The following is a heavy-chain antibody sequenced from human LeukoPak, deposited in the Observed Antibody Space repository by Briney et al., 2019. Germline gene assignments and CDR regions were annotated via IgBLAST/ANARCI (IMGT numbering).Heavy chain of an antibody. J-gene: IGHJ3*02. V-gene: IGHV3-48*04. D-gene: IGHD6-13*01. CDR3: ARDSSSWTKNDAFDI. CDR2: ISSSSSTI. Sequence: GGSLRLSCAASGFTFSNAWMTWVRQAPGKGLEWVSYISSSSSTIYYADSVKGRFTISRDNAKNSLYLQMNSLRAEDTAVYYCARDSSSWTKNDAFDIWGQGTMVTVSS. CDR1: GFTFSNAW.